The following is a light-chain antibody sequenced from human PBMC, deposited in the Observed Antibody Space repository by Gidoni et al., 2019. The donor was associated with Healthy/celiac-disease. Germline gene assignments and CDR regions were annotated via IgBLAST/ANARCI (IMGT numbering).Light chain of an antibody. CDR1: QSISSY. Sequence: IQLTQSPSSLSASVGDSVTITCRASQSISSYLYWYQQKPGKAPKLLIYAASSLQSGVPSRFSGSGSGTEFTLTISSLQPEDFATYYCQQSYSTPLFTFGQGTKVDIK. J-gene: IGKJ3*01. CDR2: AAS. CDR3: QQSYSTPLFT. V-gene: IGKV1-39*01.